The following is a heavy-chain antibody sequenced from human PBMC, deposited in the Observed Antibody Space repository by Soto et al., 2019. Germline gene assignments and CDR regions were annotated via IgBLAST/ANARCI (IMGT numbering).Heavy chain of an antibody. V-gene: IGHV1-18*01. CDR1: GYTFKRFG. CDR2: ISPYNGDT. J-gene: IGHJ6*02. Sequence: QVQLVQSGAEMKKPGASVKISCKASGYTFKRFGVNWVRQAPGRALEWMGWISPYNGDTKYAEKFQGRVTMNSYTPTTTAYMELTSLRSDDTAVYYCAVKYCFVDVCLTPGVFDRDVWGQGTTVIVSS. CDR3: AVKYCFVDVCLTPGVFDRDV. D-gene: IGHD2-15*01.